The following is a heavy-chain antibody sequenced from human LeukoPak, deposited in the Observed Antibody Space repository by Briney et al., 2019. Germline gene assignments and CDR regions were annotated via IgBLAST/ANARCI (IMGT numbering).Heavy chain of an antibody. D-gene: IGHD6-13*01. Sequence: ASVTVSCTVSGYTLTELSMHWVRQAPGKGLEWMGGFDPEDGETIYAQKLQGRVTMTEDTSTDTAYMELSSLRSEDTAVYYCATDSYSSSWSFDYWGQGTLVTVSS. CDR3: ATDSYSSSWSFDY. J-gene: IGHJ4*02. CDR1: GYTLTELS. V-gene: IGHV1-24*01. CDR2: FDPEDGET.